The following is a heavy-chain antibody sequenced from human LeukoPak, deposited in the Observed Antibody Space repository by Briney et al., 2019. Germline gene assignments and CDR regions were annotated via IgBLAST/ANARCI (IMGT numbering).Heavy chain of an antibody. J-gene: IGHJ4*02. Sequence: GGSLRLSCAASGFTFSSYGMHWVRQAPGKGLEWVAVISYDGNNKYYADSVKGRFTISRDNSKNTLYLQMNSLRAEDTAVYYCAKGYELDYWGQGTLVTVSS. V-gene: IGHV3-30*18. CDR2: ISYDGNNK. CDR1: GFTFSSYG. CDR3: AKGYELDY. D-gene: IGHD1-1*01.